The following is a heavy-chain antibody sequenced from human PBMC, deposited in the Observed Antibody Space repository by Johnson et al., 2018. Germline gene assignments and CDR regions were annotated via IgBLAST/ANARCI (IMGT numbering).Heavy chain of an antibody. CDR1: GFTFSSYA. CDR2: ISGSGGSK. D-gene: IGHD3-22*01. CDR3: ARGLTYDYDSSGYAYIDV. J-gene: IGHJ6*03. Sequence: EVQLVETGGGLVQPGGSLRLSCAASGFTFSSYAMSWVRQAPGKGLEWVSAISGSGGSKYYADSVKGRFTISRYNAKNSLYLQMNSLRAEDTDVYYCARGLTYDYDSSGYAYIDVWGKGTTVTVSS. V-gene: IGHV3-23*04.